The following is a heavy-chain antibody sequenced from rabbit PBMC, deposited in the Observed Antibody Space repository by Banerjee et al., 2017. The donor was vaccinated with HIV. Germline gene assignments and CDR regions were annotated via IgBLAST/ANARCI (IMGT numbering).Heavy chain of an antibody. CDR2: IVAGSSGTT. CDR1: GFTLSSSDY. V-gene: IGHV1S45*01. CDR3: ARWGPSSGPYYGMDL. J-gene: IGHJ6*01. Sequence: QEQLVESGGSLVQPEGSLTLTCKASGFTLSSSDYMCWVRQAPGKGLEWIGCIVAGSSGTTYYASWAKGRFTISKTSSTTVTLQMTSLTAADTATYFCARWGPSSGPYYGMDLWGQGTLVTVS. D-gene: IGHD4-1*01.